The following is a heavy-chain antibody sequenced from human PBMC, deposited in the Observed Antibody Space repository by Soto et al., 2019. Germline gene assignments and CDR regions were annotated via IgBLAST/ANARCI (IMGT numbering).Heavy chain of an antibody. CDR1: GYTFTSYY. CDR3: ARVGTYGDYDF. J-gene: IGHJ4*02. Sequence: VSVKVSCKGSGYTFTSYYMHWVRQAPEHGLEWMGLINPSDGSTDYAQKVQGRVIMTRDTSTSTVYMELSSLRSEDTAVYSCARVGTYGDYDFWGQGTPVTVSS. CDR2: INPSDGST. V-gene: IGHV1-46*01. D-gene: IGHD4-17*01.